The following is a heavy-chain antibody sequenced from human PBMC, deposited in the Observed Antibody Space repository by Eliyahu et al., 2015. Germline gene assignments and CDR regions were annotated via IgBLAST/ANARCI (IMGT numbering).Heavy chain of an antibody. CDR3: ARELGYCSGGSCPSREESEYFQH. Sequence: QVQLVQSGAXVKKPGAXVKVSCXASGYTFTSXGISWVRXAPGQGLEWMGWISAYNGNTNYAQKLQGRVTMTTDTSTSTAYMELRSLRSDDTAVYYCARELGYCSGGSCPSREESEYFQHWGQGTLVTVSS. CDR1: GYTFTSXG. J-gene: IGHJ1*01. CDR2: ISAYNGNT. V-gene: IGHV1-18*01. D-gene: IGHD2-15*01.